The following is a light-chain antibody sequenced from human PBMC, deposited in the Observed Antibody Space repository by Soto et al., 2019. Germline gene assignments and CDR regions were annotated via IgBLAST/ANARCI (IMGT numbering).Light chain of an antibody. J-gene: IGLJ1*01. Sequence: QSALTQPASVSGSPGQSITISCTGTSSDVGSYSLLSWYQHHQGKAPKLIIYEDIKGPSGVSNRFSGSKSGNTASLRISGLQAEDEADYYCYTYAGGSTYLFGTGTKLTVL. V-gene: IGLV2-23*01. CDR2: EDI. CDR3: YTYAGGSTYL. CDR1: SSDVGSYSL.